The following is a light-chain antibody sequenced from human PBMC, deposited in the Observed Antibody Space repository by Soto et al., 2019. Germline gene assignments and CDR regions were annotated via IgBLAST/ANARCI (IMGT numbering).Light chain of an antibody. V-gene: IGLV2-14*01. CDR1: SSDVGGYNY. J-gene: IGLJ1*01. CDR3: SSYTSSGPPYV. CDR2: DVS. Sequence: QSALTQPASVSGSPGQSITISCTGTSSDVGGYNYVSWYQQHPGKAPKLMIYDVSNRPSGVSNRFSGSKSGNTASLTISGLQAEDEADYYCSSYTSSGPPYVFGTGTKLTVL.